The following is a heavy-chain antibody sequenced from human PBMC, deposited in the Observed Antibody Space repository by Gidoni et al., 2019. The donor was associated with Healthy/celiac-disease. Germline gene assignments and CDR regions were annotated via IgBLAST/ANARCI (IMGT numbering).Heavy chain of an antibody. J-gene: IGHJ4*02. CDR1: GGPFSSYA. V-gene: IGHV1-69*01. D-gene: IGHD6-13*01. Sequence: QVQLVQSGAEVKKPGSSVKVSCKASGGPFSSYAISWVRQAPGQGLEWMGGIIPIFGTANYAQKFQGRVTITADESTSTAYMELSSLRSEDTAVYYCARDKPVGIAAAGKGLDYWGQGTLVTVSS. CDR3: ARDKPVGIAAAGKGLDY. CDR2: IIPIFGTA.